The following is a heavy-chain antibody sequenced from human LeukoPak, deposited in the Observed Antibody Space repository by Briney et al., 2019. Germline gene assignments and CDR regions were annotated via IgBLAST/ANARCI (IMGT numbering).Heavy chain of an antibody. CDR3: TRGPGYHDSSYLDY. V-gene: IGHV3-53*05. Sequence: PGGSLRLSCAASGFTVSSNYMSWVRQAPGKGLEWVSVIYSGGSTFYADSVKGRFIISRDNSKNTLYLQMNSLRAEDTAVYYCTRGPGYHDSSYLDYWGQGTLVTVSS. CDR2: IYSGGST. CDR1: GFTVSSNY. D-gene: IGHD3-22*01. J-gene: IGHJ4*02.